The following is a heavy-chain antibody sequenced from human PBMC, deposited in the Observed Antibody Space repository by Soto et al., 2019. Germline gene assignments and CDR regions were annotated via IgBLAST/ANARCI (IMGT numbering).Heavy chain of an antibody. V-gene: IGHV1-18*04. CDR3: ARHSGSYIAYGY. D-gene: IGHD1-26*01. CDR2: ISAYNGNT. J-gene: IGHJ4*02. CDR1: GYTVSSYG. Sequence: DSVKIYSKTSGYTVSSYGISWVRQAPGQGLEWMGWISAYNGNTNYAQKLQGRVTMTTDTSTSTAYMELRSLRSDDTAVYYCARHSGSYIAYGYWGQGTLVIVSS.